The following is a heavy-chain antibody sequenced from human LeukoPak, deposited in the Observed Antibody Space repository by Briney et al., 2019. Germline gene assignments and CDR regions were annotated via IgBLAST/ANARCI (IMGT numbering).Heavy chain of an antibody. V-gene: IGHV3-30-3*01. CDR3: ATRDQPDY. CDR1: GFTFSSYA. Sequence: PGRSLRLSCAASGFTFSSYAMHWVRQAPGKGLEWVAVISYDGSNKYYADSVKGRFTISRDNSKNTLYLQMNSLRAEDTAVYYCATRDQPDYGGRETLATVPS. J-gene: IGHJ4*02. CDR2: ISYDGSNK.